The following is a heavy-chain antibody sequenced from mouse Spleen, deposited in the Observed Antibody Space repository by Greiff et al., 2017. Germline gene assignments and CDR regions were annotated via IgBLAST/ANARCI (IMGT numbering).Heavy chain of an antibody. CDR2: IYPGDGDT. CDR3: ARRAIHYYGSYYIDD. CDR1: GYAFSSSW. V-gene: IGHV1-82*01. D-gene: IGHD1-2*01. J-gene: IGHJ2*01. Sequence: QVQLQQSGPELVKPGASVKISCKASGYAFSSSWMNWVKQRPGKGLEWIGRIYPGDGDTNYHGKFKGQATLTADKSSSTAYMQLSSLTSEDSAVYVCARRAIHYYGSYYIDDWGQGTTLTVSS.